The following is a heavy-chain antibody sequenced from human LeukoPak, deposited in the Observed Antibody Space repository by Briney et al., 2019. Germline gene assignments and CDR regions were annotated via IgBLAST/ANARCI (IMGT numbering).Heavy chain of an antibody. CDR2: IHSDGTST. D-gene: IGHD4-23*01. V-gene: IGHV3-74*01. CDR1: GFTFSSDR. CDR3: ARVNYGGNSFSDY. J-gene: IGHJ4*02. Sequence: GGSLRLSCAASGFTFSSDRTHYSRYVQVNRLRAVSRIHSDGTSTNYADSVKGRFTISRDNAKNTLYLQMNSLRAEDTAVYYCARVNYGGNSFSDYWGQGTLVTVSS.